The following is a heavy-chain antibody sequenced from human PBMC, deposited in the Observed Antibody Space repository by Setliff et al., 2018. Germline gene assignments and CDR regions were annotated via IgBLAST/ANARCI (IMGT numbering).Heavy chain of an antibody. CDR2: ISGSGGST. CDR1: GFTFSSYA. D-gene: IGHD5-18*01. Sequence: GGSLRLSCAASGFTFSSYAMSWVRQAPGKGLEWVSFISGSGGSTYYADSVKGRFTISRGNSKNTLYLQVNSLRAEDTAVYYCARGRGVDTAMVYFDYWGQGTLVTVSS. CDR3: ARGRGVDTAMVYFDY. J-gene: IGHJ4*02. V-gene: IGHV3-23*01.